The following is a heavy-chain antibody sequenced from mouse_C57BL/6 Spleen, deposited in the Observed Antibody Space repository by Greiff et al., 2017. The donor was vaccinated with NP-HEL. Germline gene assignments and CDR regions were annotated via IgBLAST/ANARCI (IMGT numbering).Heavy chain of an antibody. V-gene: IGHV1-80*01. CDR2: IYPGDGNT. CDR3: ARGTTVGGAMDY. J-gene: IGHJ4*01. CDR1: GYAFSSYW. D-gene: IGHD1-1*01. Sequence: VQLQQSGAELVKPGASVKISCKASGYAFSSYWMNWVKQRPGKGLEWIGQIYPGDGNTNYNGKFKGKATLTADKSSSTAYMQLSSLTSEDSAVYFCARGTTVGGAMDYWGQGTSVTVS.